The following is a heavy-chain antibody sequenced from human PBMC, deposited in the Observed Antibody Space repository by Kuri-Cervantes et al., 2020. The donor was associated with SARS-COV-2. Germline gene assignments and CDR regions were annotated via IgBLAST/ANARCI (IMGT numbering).Heavy chain of an antibody. CDR3: ARLPAVAGPQLPLDY. Sequence: SVKVSCKASGGTFSSYAISWVRQAPGQGLEWMGGIIPILGIANYAQKFQGRVTITADKSTSTAYLELRSLRSDDTAVYYCARLPAVAGPQLPLDYWGQGTLVTVSS. CDR2: IIPILGIA. CDR1: GGTFSSYA. J-gene: IGHJ4*02. D-gene: IGHD6-19*01. V-gene: IGHV1-69*10.